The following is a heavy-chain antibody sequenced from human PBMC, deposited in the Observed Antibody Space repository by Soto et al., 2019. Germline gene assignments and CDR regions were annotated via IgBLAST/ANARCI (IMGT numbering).Heavy chain of an antibody. Sequence: GGSLRLSCTASGFTFGDYAMSWVRPAPGKGLEWVGFIRSKAYGGTTEYAASVKGRFTISRDDSKSIASLQMNSLKTEDTAVYYCTRVPVLRCLEWFDYYGMDVWGQGTTVTVS. J-gene: IGHJ6*02. D-gene: IGHD3-3*01. CDR2: IRSKAYGGTT. V-gene: IGHV3-49*04. CDR3: TRVPVLRCLEWFDYYGMDV. CDR1: GFTFGDYA.